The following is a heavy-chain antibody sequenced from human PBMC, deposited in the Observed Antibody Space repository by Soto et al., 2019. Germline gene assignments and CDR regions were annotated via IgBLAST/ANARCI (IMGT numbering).Heavy chain of an antibody. V-gene: IGHV3-48*02. CDR1: GFTFSAYA. J-gene: IGHJ6*02. CDR3: ARDWDIVILSVPIPNYNYGMDV. D-gene: IGHD2-15*01. CDR2: ISSRSDTL. Sequence: GGSLRLSCEGSGFTFSAYAMNWVRQAPGTGLESVSYISSRSDTLYYADSVKGRFTISRDNAKNSVYLQVNNLRDEDTAVYYCARDWDIVILSVPIPNYNYGMDVWGQGTTVTVSS.